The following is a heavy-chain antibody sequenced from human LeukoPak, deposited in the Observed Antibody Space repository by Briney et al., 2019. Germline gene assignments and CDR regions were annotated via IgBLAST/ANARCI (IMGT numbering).Heavy chain of an antibody. CDR3: AREMATNDAFDV. J-gene: IGHJ3*01. V-gene: IGHV3-21*06. CDR2: ISSSSGYI. CDR1: GFTFNRYI. D-gene: IGHD5-24*01. Sequence: GGSLRLSCAASGFTFNRYIMNWVRQAPGKGLEWVSSISSSSGYIYYADSLKGRFTISRDNAKNSLYLQMNSLRAEDTAVYDCAREMATNDAFDVWGQGTMVTVSS.